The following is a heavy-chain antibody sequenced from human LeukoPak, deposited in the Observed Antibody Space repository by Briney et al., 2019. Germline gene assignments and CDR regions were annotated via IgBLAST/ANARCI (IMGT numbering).Heavy chain of an antibody. CDR1: GFTFRNYA. J-gene: IGHJ3*02. D-gene: IGHD3-3*01. CDR2: IKQDESEK. CDR3: ARVGFYALDI. Sequence: PGGSLRLSCAASGFTFRNYAMSWVRQAPGKGLEWVANIKQDESEKYYVDSVKGRFSISRDNAKNSLYLQMNSLRAEDTAEYYCARVGFYALDIWGQGTKVTVSS. V-gene: IGHV3-7*04.